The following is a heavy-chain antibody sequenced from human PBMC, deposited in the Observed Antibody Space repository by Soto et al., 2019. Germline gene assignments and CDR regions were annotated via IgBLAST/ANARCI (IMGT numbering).Heavy chain of an antibody. Sequence: PGGSLRLSCAAFGFTFSDFAMHWVRQAPGKGLEWVAVVSHDGRNTHYADSVKGRFTISRDSSKNTVSLEMTSLRAEDTAVYYCAKGGRQWLVTSDFNYWGQGALVTVSS. D-gene: IGHD6-19*01. CDR1: GFTFSDFA. CDR2: VSHDGRNT. J-gene: IGHJ4*02. V-gene: IGHV3-30*18. CDR3: AKGGRQWLVTSDFNY.